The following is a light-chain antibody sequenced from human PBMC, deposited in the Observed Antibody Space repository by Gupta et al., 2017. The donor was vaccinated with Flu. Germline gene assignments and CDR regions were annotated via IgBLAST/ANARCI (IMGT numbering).Light chain of an antibody. J-gene: IGKJ1*01. CDR2: GAS. V-gene: IGKV3-15*01. CDR3: QQYNNCCPRT. Sequence: GRATLASRASQSVSSSLVWYQQKPGQAPTLLLYGASTRATSIPARFSGSGSGTEFTLTISSIQAAEFVVCYCQQYNNCCPRTFGQGTQVAIK. CDR1: QSVSSS.